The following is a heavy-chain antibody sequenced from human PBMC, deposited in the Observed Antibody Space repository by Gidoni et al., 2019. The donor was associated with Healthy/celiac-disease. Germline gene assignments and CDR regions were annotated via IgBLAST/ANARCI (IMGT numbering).Heavy chain of an antibody. Sequence: EVQLVESGGGLVQPGRSLRLSCAASGFTFDDYALPWVRQAPGKGLEWVSGISWNSGSIGYADSVKGRFTISRDNAKNSLYLQMNSLRAEDTALYYCAKDRTKNYRSCRKHIYYYYGMDVWGQGTTVTVSS. D-gene: IGHD1-1*01. CDR2: ISWNSGSI. CDR1: GFTFDDYA. V-gene: IGHV3-9*01. CDR3: AKDRTKNYRSCRKHIYYYYGMDV. J-gene: IGHJ6*02.